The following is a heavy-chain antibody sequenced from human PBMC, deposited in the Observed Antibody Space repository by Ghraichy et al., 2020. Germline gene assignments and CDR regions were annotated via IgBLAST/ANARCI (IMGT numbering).Heavy chain of an antibody. J-gene: IGHJ1*01. CDR1: GFTFSSYA. D-gene: IGHD3-22*01. CDR3: ARTHRDNTYYYDSSGYSKLAEYFQH. Sequence: GESLNISCAASGFTFSSYAMHWVRQAPGKGLEWVAVISYDGSNKYYADSVKGRFTISRDNSKNTLYLQMNSLRAEDTAVYYCARTHRDNTYYYDSSGYSKLAEYFQHWGQGTLVTVSS. CDR2: ISYDGSNK. V-gene: IGHV3-30-3*01.